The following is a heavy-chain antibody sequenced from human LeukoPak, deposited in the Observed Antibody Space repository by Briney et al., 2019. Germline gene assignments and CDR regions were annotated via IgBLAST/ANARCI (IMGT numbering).Heavy chain of an antibody. CDR2: ISSSSSTI. J-gene: IGHJ6*03. V-gene: IGHV3-48*01. D-gene: IGHD6-19*01. Sequence: GGSLRLSCAASGLTFSSYSMNWVRQAPGKGLEWVSYISSSSSTIYYADSVKGRFTISRDNTKNSLYLQMNSLRAEDTAVYYCARAVAATWDSYYYCMDVWGKGTTVTVSS. CDR3: ARAVAATWDSYYYCMDV. CDR1: GLTFSSYS.